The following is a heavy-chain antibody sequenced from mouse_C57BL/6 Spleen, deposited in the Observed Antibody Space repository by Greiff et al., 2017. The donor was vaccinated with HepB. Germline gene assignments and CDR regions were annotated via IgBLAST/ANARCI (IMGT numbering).Heavy chain of an antibody. CDR2: IDPNSGGT. CDR3: ASPIYDGNYYAMDY. Sequence: QVQLQQSGAELVKPGASVKLSCKASGYTFTSYWMHWVKQRPGRGLEWIGRIDPNSGGTKYNEKFKSKATLTVDKPSSTAYMQLSSLTSEDSAVYYCASPIYDGNYYAMDYWGQGTSVTVSS. D-gene: IGHD2-1*01. J-gene: IGHJ4*01. V-gene: IGHV1-72*01. CDR1: GYTFTSYW.